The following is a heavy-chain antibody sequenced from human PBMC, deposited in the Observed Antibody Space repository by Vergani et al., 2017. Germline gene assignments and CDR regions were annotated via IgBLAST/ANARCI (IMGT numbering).Heavy chain of an antibody. CDR2: IHTGGST. J-gene: IGHJ4*02. V-gene: IGHV4-61*02. D-gene: IGHD2-15*01. CDR1: GESIRSGSHY. Sequence: QVKLQESGPGLLQPSQTLSLTCTVSGESIRSGSHYWSWIRQPAGKGPEWIGHIHTGGSTDLNPSFKSRVSISVDTSKSQFSLKLNSVTVADTAVYYCARSRPYCTSGSCPAIWGEGTLVTDCS. CDR3: ARSRPYCTSGSCPAI.